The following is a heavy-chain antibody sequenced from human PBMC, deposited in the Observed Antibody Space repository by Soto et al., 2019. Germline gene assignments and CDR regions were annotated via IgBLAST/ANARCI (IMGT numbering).Heavy chain of an antibody. V-gene: IGHV4-30-2*01. J-gene: IGHJ4*02. Sequence: SETLSLTCAVSGGSLSSGGYSWSWIRQPPGKGLEWIGYIYHSGSTYYNPSLKSRVTISVDRSKNTLYLQMNSLGADDTAIYYCARGLKSSWTRPNFDCWGQGTLVTVPQ. D-gene: IGHD2-15*01. CDR2: IYHSGST. CDR3: ARGLKSSWTRPNFDC. CDR1: GGSLSSGGYS.